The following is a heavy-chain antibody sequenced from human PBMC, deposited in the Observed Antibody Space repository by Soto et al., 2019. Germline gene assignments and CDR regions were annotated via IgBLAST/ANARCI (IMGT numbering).Heavy chain of an antibody. CDR1: GYTLTNYA. Sequence: QVQLVQSAAEVKKPGASVKVSCKASGYTLTNYAISWVRQAPGQGPEWMGWINTYNGNSNYAQKFQGRVXXTXDXXANTAYMELRSLTSDDTAVYYCARDCSGGSCFCIYWGQGTLVTVSS. CDR2: INTYNGNS. V-gene: IGHV1-18*01. CDR3: ARDCSGGSCFCIY. J-gene: IGHJ4*02. D-gene: IGHD2-15*01.